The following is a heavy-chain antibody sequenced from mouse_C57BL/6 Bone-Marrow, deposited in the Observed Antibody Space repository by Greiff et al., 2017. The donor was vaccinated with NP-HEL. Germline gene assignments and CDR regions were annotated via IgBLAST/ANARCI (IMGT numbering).Heavy chain of an antibody. CDR1: GYTFTSYW. D-gene: IGHD1-1*01. Sequence: QVQLQQPGAELVMPGASVKLSCKASGYTFTSYWMHWVKQRPGQGLEWIGEIDPSDSYPNYNQKFKGKSTLTVDKSSSTAYMQVSSLTSEDSAVYYGARRGDGSSFYWYFDVWGTGTTVTVSS. J-gene: IGHJ1*03. CDR2: IDPSDSYP. CDR3: ARRGDGSSFYWYFDV. V-gene: IGHV1-69*01.